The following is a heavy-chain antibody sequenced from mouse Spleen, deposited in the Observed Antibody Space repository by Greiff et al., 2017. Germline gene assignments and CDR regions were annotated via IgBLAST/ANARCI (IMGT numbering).Heavy chain of an antibody. J-gene: IGHJ3*01. Sequence: EVQRVESGPGLVKPSQSLSLTCSVTGYSITSGYYWNWIRQFPGNKLEWMGYISYDGSNNYNPSLKNRISITRDTSKNQFFLKLNSVTTEDTATYYCARGEAWFAYWGQGTLVTVSA. CDR1: GYSITSGYY. CDR3: ARGEAWFAY. CDR2: ISYDGSN. V-gene: IGHV3-6*01.